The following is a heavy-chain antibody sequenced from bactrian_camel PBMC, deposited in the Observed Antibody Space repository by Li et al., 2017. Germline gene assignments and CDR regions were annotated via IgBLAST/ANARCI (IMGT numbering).Heavy chain of an antibody. V-gene: IGHV3S25*01. CDR3: VRNLYGLVGGDY. Sequence: GGSLRLSCAASGFTCSMYWMYWVRQAPGKGLEWVSTITSEIETSYYADSWKGRFTISRDNAKNTVYLQMNSLKPEDTAVYYCVRNLYGLVGGDYWGQGTQVTVS. CDR1: GFTCSMYW. J-gene: IGHJ4*01. D-gene: IGHD2*01. CDR2: ITSEIETS.